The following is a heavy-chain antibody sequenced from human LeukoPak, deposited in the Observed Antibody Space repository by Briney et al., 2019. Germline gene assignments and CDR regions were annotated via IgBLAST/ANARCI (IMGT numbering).Heavy chain of an antibody. CDR2: IKQDGSEK. D-gene: IGHD2-21*01. V-gene: IGHV3-7*01. J-gene: IGHJ4*02. Sequence: GGSLRLSCAASGFTFSSYWMSWVRQAPGKGLEWVANIKQDGSEKYYVDSVKGRFTISRDNAKNSLYLQMNSLRAEDTAVYYCAREGIRRGPYYFDCWGQGTLVTVSS. CDR3: AREGIRRGPYYFDC. CDR1: GFTFSSYW.